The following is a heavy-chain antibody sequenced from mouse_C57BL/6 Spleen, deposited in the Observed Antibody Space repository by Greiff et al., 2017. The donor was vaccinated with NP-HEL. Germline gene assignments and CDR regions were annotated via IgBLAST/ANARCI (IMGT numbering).Heavy chain of an antibody. D-gene: IGHD4-1*01. J-gene: IGHJ2*01. CDR3: ARSVTGFDY. Sequence: VQLQQPGAELVKPGASVKMSCKASGYTFTSYWITWVKQRPGQGLEWIGDIYPGSGSTNYNEKFKGKATLTADKSSSTAYMQLSSLTSEDSAVYFCARSVTGFDYWGQGTTLTVSS. CDR2: IYPGSGST. V-gene: IGHV1-55*01. CDR1: GYTFTSYW.